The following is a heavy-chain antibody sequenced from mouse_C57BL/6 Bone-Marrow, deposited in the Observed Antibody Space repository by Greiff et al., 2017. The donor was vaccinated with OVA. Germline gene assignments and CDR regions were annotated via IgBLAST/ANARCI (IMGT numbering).Heavy chain of an antibody. V-gene: IGHV1-64*01. CDR2: IHPNSGST. CDR1: GYTFTSYW. Sequence: QVQLQQPGAELVKPGASVKLSCKASGYTFTSYWMHWVKQRPGQGLEWIGMIHPNSGSTNYNEKFKSKATLTVDKSSSTAYMQLSSLTSEDSAVYCCARGGGYDYDGAWFAYWGQGTLVTVSA. CDR3: ARGGGYDYDGAWFAY. D-gene: IGHD2-4*01. J-gene: IGHJ3*01.